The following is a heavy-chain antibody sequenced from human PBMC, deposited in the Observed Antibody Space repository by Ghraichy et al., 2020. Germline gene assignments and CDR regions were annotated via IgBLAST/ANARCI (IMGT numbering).Heavy chain of an antibody. D-gene: IGHD4-17*01. CDR3: AKDFGDYRIDY. J-gene: IGHJ4*02. CDR2: ISYSGST. Sequence: SETLSLTCTVSGASISTSGHYWGWIRQPPGKGLEWIGSISYSGSTYYNPSLTSLKSRVTISVDTSKSQFSLRLTSVTAADTAIYYCAKDFGDYRIDYWGQGTLVTVSS. V-gene: IGHV4-39*07. CDR1: GASISTSGHY.